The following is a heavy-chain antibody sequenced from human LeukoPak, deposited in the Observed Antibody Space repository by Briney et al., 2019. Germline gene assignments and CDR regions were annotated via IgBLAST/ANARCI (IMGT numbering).Heavy chain of an antibody. CDR1: GGTFSSYA. CDR2: IIPIFGTA. V-gene: IGHV1-69*13. CDR3: ARDLGSSGWYQRGLDY. D-gene: IGHD6-19*01. J-gene: IGHJ4*02. Sequence: AASVKVSCKASGGTFSSYAISWVRQAPGQGLEWMGGIIPIFGTANYAQKFQGRVTITADESTSTAYMELSSLRSEDTAVYYCARDLGSSGWYQRGLDYWGQGTLVTVSS.